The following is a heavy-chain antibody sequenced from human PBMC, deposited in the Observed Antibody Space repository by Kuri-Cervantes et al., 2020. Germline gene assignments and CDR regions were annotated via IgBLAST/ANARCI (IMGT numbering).Heavy chain of an antibody. J-gene: IGHJ4*02. CDR3: AKGSSVTPGLLTD. D-gene: IGHD4-17*01. CDR1: GFTFSSYG. CDR2: ISYDGSNK. V-gene: IGHV3-30*18. Sequence: GESLKISCAASGFTFSSYGMHWVRQAPGKGLEWVAVISYDGSNKYYADPVKGRFTISRDNSKNTLYLQMNNLRAEDTAVYYCAKGSSVTPGLLTDWGQGTLVTVSS.